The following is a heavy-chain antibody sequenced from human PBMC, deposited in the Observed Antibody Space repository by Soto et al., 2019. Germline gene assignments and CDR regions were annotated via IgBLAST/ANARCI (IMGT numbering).Heavy chain of an antibody. J-gene: IGHJ4*02. CDR2: ISGSGGST. D-gene: IGHD3-3*01. CDR3: AKFADFWSGFNWIDH. Sequence: GGSLRLSCAAPGFTFSSYAMSWVRQAPGKGLEWVSAISGSGGSTYYADSVKGRFTISRDNSKNTLYLQMNSLRAEDTAVYYCAKFADFWSGFNWIDHWGQGTLVTVSS. V-gene: IGHV3-23*01. CDR1: GFTFSSYA.